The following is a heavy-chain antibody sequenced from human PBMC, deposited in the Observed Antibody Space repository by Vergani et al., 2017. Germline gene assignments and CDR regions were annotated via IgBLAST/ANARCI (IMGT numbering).Heavy chain of an antibody. CDR3: GRQKNYYMDV. J-gene: IGHJ6*03. Sequence: QVQLRESGPGLVKASQTLSLTCSVSGAYVAIGGYYWSWVRQRPGMGLDWIGYIYYSGTTYYNPSLESRLTISLDTSENHLSLKLTSVTAADTAGYYCGRQKNYYMDVWGKGATVTVS. CDR1: GAYVAIGGYY. V-gene: IGHV4-31*03. CDR2: IYYSGTT.